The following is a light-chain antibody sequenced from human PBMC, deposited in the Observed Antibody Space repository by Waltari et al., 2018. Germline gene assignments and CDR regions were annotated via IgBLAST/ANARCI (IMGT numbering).Light chain of an antibody. V-gene: IGLV4-69*01. CDR2: LNGDGSH. CDR1: SGHSHYA. J-gene: IGLJ2*01. Sequence: QLVLTQSPSASASLGASVKLTCTLSSGHSHYAIAWHQQQPKKGTRYLMKLNGDGSHTKGDGIPDRFSGSSSGAERFLTISSLQSEDEGDYYCQTWDTDIHVVFGGGTKLIVL. CDR3: QTWDTDIHVV.